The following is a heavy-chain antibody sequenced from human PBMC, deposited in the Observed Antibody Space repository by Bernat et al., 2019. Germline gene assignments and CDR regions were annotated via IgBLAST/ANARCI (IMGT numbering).Heavy chain of an antibody. CDR2: IKQDGSEK. D-gene: IGHD4-17*01. Sequence: EVQLEESGGGLVQPGGSLRLSCATSGFTFSSHWMGWVRQAPGKGLEWVANIKQDGSEKYYVDSVKGRFAISRDNARNSLYLQMNSLRAEDTAVYYCARVAYGDYGYFQHWGQGTLVTVSS. CDR3: ARVAYGDYGYFQH. CDR1: GFTFSSHW. J-gene: IGHJ1*01. V-gene: IGHV3-7*03.